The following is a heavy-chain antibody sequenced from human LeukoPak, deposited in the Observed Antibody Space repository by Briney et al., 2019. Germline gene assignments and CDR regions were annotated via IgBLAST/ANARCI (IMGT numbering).Heavy chain of an antibody. D-gene: IGHD4-17*01. CDR3: AKPLEVTTPMDGFDY. V-gene: IGHV3-30*18. J-gene: IGHJ4*02. Sequence: PGGSLRLSCAASGFTFSTYGMHWVRQAPGKGLEWVALISFDGRNKYYADSVKGRFTISRDNSKITLYLQMNSLRTEDTAVYYCAKPLEVTTPMDGFDYWGQGTLVTVSS. CDR1: GFTFSTYG. CDR2: ISFDGRNK.